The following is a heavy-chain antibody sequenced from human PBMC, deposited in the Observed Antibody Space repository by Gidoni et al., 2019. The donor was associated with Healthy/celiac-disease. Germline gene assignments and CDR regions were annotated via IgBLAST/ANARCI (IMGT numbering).Heavy chain of an antibody. Sequence: EVQLVESGGGLVQPGRSLRLPCAASGFPFDDYAMHWVRQAPGKGLEWGSGISWNSGSIGYADSVKGRFTISRDNAKNSLYLQMNSLRAEDTALYYCAKEAEYYDFWSGSLDYWGQGTLVTVSS. D-gene: IGHD3-3*01. CDR2: ISWNSGSI. CDR1: GFPFDDYA. CDR3: AKEAEYYDFWSGSLDY. V-gene: IGHV3-9*01. J-gene: IGHJ4*02.